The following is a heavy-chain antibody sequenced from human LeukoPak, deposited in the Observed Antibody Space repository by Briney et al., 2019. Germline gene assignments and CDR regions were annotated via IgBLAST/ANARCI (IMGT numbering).Heavy chain of an antibody. Sequence: PGGSLRLSCAASGFTISNYYMSWVRQAPGKGLEWVSVIYTGGNTYYTDAVKGRFTISRHNSKNTLYLQMNNLRAEDTAVYYCARGGPATTIDYSGRGTLVTVSS. CDR1: GFTISNYY. V-gene: IGHV3-53*04. J-gene: IGHJ4*02. CDR3: ARGGPATTIDY. D-gene: IGHD1-1*01. CDR2: IYTGGNT.